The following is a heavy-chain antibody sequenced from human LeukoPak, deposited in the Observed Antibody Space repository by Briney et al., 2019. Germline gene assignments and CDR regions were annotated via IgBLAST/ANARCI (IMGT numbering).Heavy chain of an antibody. V-gene: IGHV4-59*01. J-gene: IGHJ4*02. CDR1: GGSISSYY. CDR2: IYYSGST. Sequence: PSETLSLTCTVSGGSISSYYWSWIRQPPGKGLECIGYIYYSGSTNYNPSLKSRVTISVDTSKNQFSLKLSSVTAADTAVYYCARAAVTGIDYWGQGTLVTVSS. CDR3: ARAAVTGIDY. D-gene: IGHD4-17*01.